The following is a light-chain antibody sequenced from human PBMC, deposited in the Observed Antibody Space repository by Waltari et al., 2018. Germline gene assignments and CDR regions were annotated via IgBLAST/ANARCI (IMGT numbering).Light chain of an antibody. Sequence: DIQMTQSPSTLSASVGDSVTITSRASQSVSDWLAWYQQKPGQAPNLLIYKASNLYSGGASRFSGSGSETEFTLTISGLQPDDFATYYCQHYFVYPWTFGQGTRVEIK. J-gene: IGKJ1*01. CDR3: QHYFVYPWT. CDR2: KAS. V-gene: IGKV1-5*03. CDR1: QSVSDW.